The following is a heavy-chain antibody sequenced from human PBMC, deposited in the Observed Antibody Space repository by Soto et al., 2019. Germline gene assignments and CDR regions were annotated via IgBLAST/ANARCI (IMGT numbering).Heavy chain of an antibody. D-gene: IGHD3-22*01. CDR3: ARRHPKRITMIVVVIKALPYGMDV. CDR2: INHSGST. CDR1: GGSFSGYY. Sequence: SETLSLTCAVYGGSFSGYYWSWIRQPPGKGLEWIGEINHSGSTNYNPSLKSRVTISVDTSKNQLSLKLSSVTAADTAVYYCARRHPKRITMIVVVIKALPYGMDVWGQGTTVTVSS. V-gene: IGHV4-34*01. J-gene: IGHJ6*02.